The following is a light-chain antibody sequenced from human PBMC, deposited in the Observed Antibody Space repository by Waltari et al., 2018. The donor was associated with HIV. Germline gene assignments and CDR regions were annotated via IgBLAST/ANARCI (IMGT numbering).Light chain of an antibody. J-gene: IGLJ1*01. CDR2: EGT. V-gene: IGLV2-23*01. Sequence: LPNPAPCLGLPGKRTNIPCLGSGGNIGIYHLLPWFQKQPPKAPKVVMYEGTRRPSGISDRCSGARSGTSASLTISGLQAEDEADYYCYTYAGSGSFVFGTGTRVTVL. CDR1: GGNIGIYHL. CDR3: YTYAGSGSFV.